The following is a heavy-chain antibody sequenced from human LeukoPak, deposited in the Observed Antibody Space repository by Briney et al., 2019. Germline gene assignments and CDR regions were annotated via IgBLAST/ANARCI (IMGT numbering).Heavy chain of an antibody. V-gene: IGHV3-7*03. J-gene: IGHJ4*02. Sequence: QSGGSLRLSCVASGFTFSSRDWMTWVRQAPGKGLEWVANIKQDGSEKNYADSVKGRFTISRDNSKNTLYLQMNSLRAEDTAVYYCAKDPTPGIAAAGTNYWGQGTLVTVSS. CDR3: AKDPTPGIAAAGTNY. CDR2: IKQDGSEK. D-gene: IGHD6-13*01. CDR1: GFTFSSRDW.